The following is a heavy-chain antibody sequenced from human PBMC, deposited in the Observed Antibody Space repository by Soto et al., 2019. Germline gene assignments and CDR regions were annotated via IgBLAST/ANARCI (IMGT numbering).Heavy chain of an antibody. V-gene: IGHV2-5*01. CDR1: GFSLTTTGVG. CDR3: AHRPATNMNWFDS. Sequence: QITLKEAGPTLVKPTQTLTLTCTFSGFSLTTTGVGVGWIRQPPRGAPEWLALIYWNGNKRYSPSLESRLTITKATSKNQVVLTMTAMDPLPTSTYYCAHRPATNMNWFDSWGQGTLVTVSS. J-gene: IGHJ5*01. CDR2: IYWNGNK.